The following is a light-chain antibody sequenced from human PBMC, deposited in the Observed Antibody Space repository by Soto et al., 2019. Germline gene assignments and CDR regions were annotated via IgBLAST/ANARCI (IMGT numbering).Light chain of an antibody. V-gene: IGLV3-21*04. CDR1: NIGSKR. CDR2: YDS. Sequence: SYELTQPPAVSVAPEKTARLTCGGDNIGSKRVHWYRQKPGQAPVLVIYYDSDRPSGIPERFSGSNSGNTATLTINRVEAGDEADYYCQVWDITTDHYVFGTGTKLTVL. J-gene: IGLJ1*01. CDR3: QVWDITTDHYV.